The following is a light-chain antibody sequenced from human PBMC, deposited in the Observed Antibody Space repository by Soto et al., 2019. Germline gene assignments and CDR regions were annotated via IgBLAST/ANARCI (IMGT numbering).Light chain of an antibody. Sequence: DIQMTQSPSSLSASVGDRVIITCRASQSIPGYLNWYQQKPGKAPNLLIYGGSKLQRGVPPRFSGSGSGGEFTLTIRSLQPEDFATYFCQENFSGFRSFGQGTKLQIK. V-gene: IGKV1-39*01. J-gene: IGKJ2*01. CDR2: GGS. CDR3: QENFSGFRS. CDR1: QSIPGY.